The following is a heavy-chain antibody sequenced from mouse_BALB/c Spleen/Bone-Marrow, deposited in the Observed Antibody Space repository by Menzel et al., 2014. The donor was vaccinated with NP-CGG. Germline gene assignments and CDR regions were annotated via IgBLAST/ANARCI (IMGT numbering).Heavy chain of an antibody. CDR3: TRGGNWDDFDY. V-gene: IGHV5-17*02. CDR1: GFTFSRFG. CDR2: ISSGSSTI. J-gene: IGHJ2*01. Sequence: EVQGVESGGGLVQPGGSRKLSCAASGFTFSRFGMHWVRQAPEKGLEWVAYISSGSSTIFYADTVKGRFTVSRDNPKNTLFLQMTSLRSEDTAMYYCTRGGNWDDFDYWGQGTTLTVSS. D-gene: IGHD4-1*01.